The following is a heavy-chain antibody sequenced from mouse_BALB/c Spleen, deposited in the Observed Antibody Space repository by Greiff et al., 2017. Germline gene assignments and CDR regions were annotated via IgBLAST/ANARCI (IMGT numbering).Heavy chain of an antibody. CDR3: ARRGRSYAMDY. CDR1: GFTFSSYG. CDR2: ISSGGSYT. Sequence: EVQRVESGGDLVKPGGSLKLSCAASGFTFSSYGMSWVRQTPDKRLEWVATISSGGSYTYYPDTVKGRFTISRDNAKNTLYLQMSSLKSEDTAMYYCARRGRSYAMDYWGQGTSVTVSS. J-gene: IGHJ4*01. V-gene: IGHV5-6*01.